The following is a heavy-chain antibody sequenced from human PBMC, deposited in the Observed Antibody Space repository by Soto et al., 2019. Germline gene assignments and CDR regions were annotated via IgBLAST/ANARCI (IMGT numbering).Heavy chain of an antibody. J-gene: IGHJ6*02. CDR2: INAGNGNT. CDR3: ARGEIAAAGYYYGMDV. CDR1: GYTFTSYP. Sequence: XSVKVSFNASGYTFTSYPIHLVRHSPGQSLEWMGWINAGNGNTKYSQNFQGRVTVTRDTSANTAYMELSSLRSEDTAVYYCARGEIAAAGYYYGMDVWGQGTTVTVS. D-gene: IGHD6-13*01. V-gene: IGHV1-3*01.